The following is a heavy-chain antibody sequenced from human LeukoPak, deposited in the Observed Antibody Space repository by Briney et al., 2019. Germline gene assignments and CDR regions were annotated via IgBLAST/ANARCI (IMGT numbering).Heavy chain of an antibody. D-gene: IGHD3-22*01. V-gene: IGHV3-13*01. Sequence: PGGSLRLSCAASGFTFSRYDMHWVRQGTGKGLEWVSVIRTAGDTYYLGSVKGRFTISRDNAKNSLYLQMNSLRAEDTAVYYCARTPTYYYDSSGPQRDYWGQGTLVTVSS. CDR1: GFTFSRYD. J-gene: IGHJ4*02. CDR2: IRTAGDT. CDR3: ARTPTYYYDSSGPQRDY.